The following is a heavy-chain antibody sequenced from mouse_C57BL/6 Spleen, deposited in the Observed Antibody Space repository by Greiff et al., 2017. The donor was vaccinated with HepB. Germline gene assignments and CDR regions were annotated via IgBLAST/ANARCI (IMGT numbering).Heavy chain of an antibody. CDR3: TTRDYSPFAY. D-gene: IGHD2-12*01. CDR1: GFNIKDDY. CDR2: IDPENGDT. J-gene: IGHJ3*01. V-gene: IGHV14-4*01. Sequence: EVKLVESGAELVRPGASVKLSCTASGFNIKDDYMHWVKQRPEQGLEWIGWIDPENGDTEYASKFQGKATITADTSSNTAYLQLSSLTSEDTAVYYCTTRDYSPFAYWGQGTLVTVSA.